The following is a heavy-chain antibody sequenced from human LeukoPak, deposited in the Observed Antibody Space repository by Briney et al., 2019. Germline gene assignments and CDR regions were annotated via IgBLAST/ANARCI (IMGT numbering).Heavy chain of an antibody. Sequence: GGSLRLSCAASGFTLSSYWIHWVRQGPGKGLVWVSRIDSDGASTIYADSVKGRFTIYRDNVKNTVYLQMNSLRAEDTAVYYCARGYGGNLRAFDIWGQGTMVTVSS. CDR3: ARGYGGNLRAFDI. CDR2: IDSDGAST. V-gene: IGHV3-74*01. J-gene: IGHJ3*02. CDR1: GFTLSSYW. D-gene: IGHD4-23*01.